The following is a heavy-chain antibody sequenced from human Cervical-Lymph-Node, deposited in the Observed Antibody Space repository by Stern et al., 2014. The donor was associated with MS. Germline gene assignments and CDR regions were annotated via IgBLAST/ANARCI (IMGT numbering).Heavy chain of an antibody. CDR3: ARSDGYYRLDS. CDR2: ISHSGGT. CDR1: GDSISRNNY. Sequence: VQLVESGPGLVTPSGTLSLTCAVSGDSISRNNYWSWVRLPPGKGLEWIGEISHSGGTTYSPSLRSRVTISADKSKNQFSLKLSSVTTADTAMYYCARSDGYYRLDSWGRGTLVTVS. V-gene: IGHV4-4*02. D-gene: IGHD3-3*01. J-gene: IGHJ4*02.